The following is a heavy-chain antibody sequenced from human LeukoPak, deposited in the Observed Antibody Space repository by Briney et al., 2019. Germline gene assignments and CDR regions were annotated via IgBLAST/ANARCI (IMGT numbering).Heavy chain of an antibody. CDR3: ASTLRFLPYRRFDY. D-gene: IGHD3-3*01. CDR2: IYQSGSGSS. V-gene: IGHV4-39*01. CDR1: GGSNISSNYY. J-gene: IGHJ4*02. Sequence: SETLSLXCSVSGGSNISSNYYWGWIRQPPGKGLEWIGSIYQSGSGSSYYNPSLKSRVTIFGDTSKNQFFLRLSSVTAADTAVYYCASTLRFLPYRRFDYWGQGTLVTVPS.